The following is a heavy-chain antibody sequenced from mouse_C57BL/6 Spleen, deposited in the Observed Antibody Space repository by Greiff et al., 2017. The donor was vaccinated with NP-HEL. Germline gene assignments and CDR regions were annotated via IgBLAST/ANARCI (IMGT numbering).Heavy chain of an antibody. Sequence: EVKLMESGGGLVKPGGSLKLSCAASGFTFSSYAMSWVRQTPEKRLEWVATISDGGSYTYYPDNVKGRFTISRDNAKNNLYLQMSHLKSEDTAMYYCARDQGLVTTSYYAMDYWGQGTSVTVSS. J-gene: IGHJ4*01. D-gene: IGHD2-5*01. V-gene: IGHV5-4*01. CDR2: ISDGGSYT. CDR3: ARDQGLVTTSYYAMDY. CDR1: GFTFSSYA.